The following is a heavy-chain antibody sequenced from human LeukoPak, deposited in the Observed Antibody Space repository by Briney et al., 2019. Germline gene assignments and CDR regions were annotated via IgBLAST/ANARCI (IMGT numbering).Heavy chain of an antibody. V-gene: IGHV3-7*01. CDR2: IKKDGSEK. Sequence: GGSLRLSCAASGFTFSSYWMSWVRQAPGKGLEWVAHIKKDGSEKYYVDSVKGRFTISRDNAKKSLYLQMNSLRAETTAVCYCSSSLLQDIQYYMDVWGKGTTVTVSS. CDR3: SSSLLQDIQYYMDV. J-gene: IGHJ6*03. CDR1: GFTFSSYW.